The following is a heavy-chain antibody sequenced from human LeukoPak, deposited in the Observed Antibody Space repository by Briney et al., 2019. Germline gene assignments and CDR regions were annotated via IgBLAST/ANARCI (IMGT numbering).Heavy chain of an antibody. D-gene: IGHD3-10*01. V-gene: IGHV3-23*01. CDR3: AKGRHSFGSGSYFDY. Sequence: GGSLRLSCTVSGFTFSSYAMSWVRQAPGKGLEWVSSISGSGGNTDYADSVKGRFTIARDNSKNTLYVRMNGLRAEDTAIYYCAKGRHSFGSGSYFDYWGQGTLVTVSS. CDR1: GFTFSSYA. CDR2: ISGSGGNT. J-gene: IGHJ4*02.